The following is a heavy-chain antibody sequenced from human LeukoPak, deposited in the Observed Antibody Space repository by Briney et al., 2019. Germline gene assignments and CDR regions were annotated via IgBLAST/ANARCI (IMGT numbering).Heavy chain of an antibody. CDR2: IYHSGST. Sequence: PSETLSLTCAVSGGSISRGGYSWSWIRQPPGKGLEWIGYIYHSGSTYYNPSLKSRVSMSIDTSQNHFYLRLTSVTAADTGVYFCAREVNEKHDAFDMWGQGTMVAVSS. CDR3: AREVNEKHDAFDM. V-gene: IGHV4-30-2*01. J-gene: IGHJ3*02. CDR1: GGSISRGGYS. D-gene: IGHD2-8*01.